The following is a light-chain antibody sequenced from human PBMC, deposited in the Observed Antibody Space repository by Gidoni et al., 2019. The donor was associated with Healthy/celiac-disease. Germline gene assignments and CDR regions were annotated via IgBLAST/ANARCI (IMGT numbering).Light chain of an antibody. CDR3: QQRSNWPLT. CDR1: QSVSSY. V-gene: IGKV3-11*01. J-gene: IGKJ4*01. CDR2: DAS. Sequence: EIVLTQSPATLSLSPGERATLSCRASQSVSSYLAWYQQKPGQAPRLLIYDASNRANGIPARFSGSGSGTDCTLTISSLEPEDFAVYYCQQRSNWPLTFGGGTKVEIK.